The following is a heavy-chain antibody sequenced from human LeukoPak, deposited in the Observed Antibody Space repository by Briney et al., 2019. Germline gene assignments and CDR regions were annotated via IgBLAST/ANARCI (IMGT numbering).Heavy chain of an antibody. CDR1: GFTFSGYA. CDR3: AKSSSSWSYYFNY. Sequence: GGSLRLSCAASGFTFSGYAMAWVRQAPGKGLEWVSSITITGSSPSYADSVKGRFTVSRDNSKNTLYLQMNSLRAEDTAVYFYAKSSSSWSYYFNYWGQGTLVTVSS. D-gene: IGHD6-13*01. J-gene: IGHJ4*02. V-gene: IGHV3-23*01. CDR2: ITITGSSP.